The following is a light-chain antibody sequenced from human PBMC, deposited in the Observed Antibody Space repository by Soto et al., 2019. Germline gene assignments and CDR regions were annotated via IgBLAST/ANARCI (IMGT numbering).Light chain of an antibody. V-gene: IGLV1-44*01. Sequence: QPVLTQPPSASGTPGQTVTISCSGSSSNIGKNTVNWYQHLPGTAPKLLIYSNTQRPLGVPVRFSGSKSGTSASLAISGLQSDDEADYYCAVWDDSLYVFGSGTKVTVL. CDR2: SNT. CDR3: AVWDDSLYV. J-gene: IGLJ1*01. CDR1: SSNIGKNT.